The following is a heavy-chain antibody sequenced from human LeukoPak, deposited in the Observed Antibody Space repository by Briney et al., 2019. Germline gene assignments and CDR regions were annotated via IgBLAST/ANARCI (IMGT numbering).Heavy chain of an antibody. V-gene: IGHV3-30-3*01. D-gene: IGHD3-9*01. CDR3: ARDRSHYDILTGLPYYFDY. CDR1: GFTFTGYA. CDR2: ISYDGTTQ. J-gene: IGHJ4*02. Sequence: GGSLRLSCAASGFTFTGYALHWVRQAPGKGLEWVSIISYDGTTQYYADSVKGRFTISRDNAKNSLYLQMNSLRAEDTAVYYCARDRSHYDILTGLPYYFDYWGQGTLVTVSS.